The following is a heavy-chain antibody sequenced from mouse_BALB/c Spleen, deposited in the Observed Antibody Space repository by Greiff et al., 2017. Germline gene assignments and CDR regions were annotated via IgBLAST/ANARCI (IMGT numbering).Heavy chain of an antibody. D-gene: IGHD1-1*01. Sequence: EVKLMESGGGLVQPGGSRKLSCAASGFTFSGFGMHWVRQAPEKGLEWVAYISSGSSTIYYADTVKGRFTISRDNPKNTLFLQMTSLRSEDTAMYYCARSGLLRYYAMDYWGQGTSVTVSS. CDR2: ISSGSSTI. V-gene: IGHV5-17*02. CDR3: ARSGLLRYYAMDY. J-gene: IGHJ4*01. CDR1: GFTFSGFG.